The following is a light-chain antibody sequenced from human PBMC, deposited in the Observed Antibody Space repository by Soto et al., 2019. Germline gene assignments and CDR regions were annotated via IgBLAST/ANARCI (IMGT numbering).Light chain of an antibody. CDR2: GTS. V-gene: IGKV3-20*01. CDR3: HQFGYSLWT. CDR1: QRVSSRS. Sequence: VLTQSPDTLSLSPGERATLSCRASQRVSSRSFAWYQQKPAQAPRLLIYGTSTRAAGIPDRFSGAGSGTDFTLTISRLEPEDFAVYYCHQFGYSLWTFGQGTKVEI. J-gene: IGKJ1*01.